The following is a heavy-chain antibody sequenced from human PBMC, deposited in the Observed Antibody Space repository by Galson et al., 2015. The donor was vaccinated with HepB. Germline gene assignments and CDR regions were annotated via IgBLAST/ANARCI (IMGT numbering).Heavy chain of an antibody. J-gene: IGHJ6*02. CDR1: GFTFDDYT. V-gene: IGHV3-43*01. Sequence: SLRLSCAASGFTFDDYTMHWVRQAPGKGLEWVSLISWDGGSTYYADSVKGRFTISRDNSKNSLYLQMNSLRTEDTALYYCAKSGQRMATNRGGMDVWGQGTTVTVSS. D-gene: IGHD5-24*01. CDR3: AKSGQRMATNRGGMDV. CDR2: ISWDGGST.